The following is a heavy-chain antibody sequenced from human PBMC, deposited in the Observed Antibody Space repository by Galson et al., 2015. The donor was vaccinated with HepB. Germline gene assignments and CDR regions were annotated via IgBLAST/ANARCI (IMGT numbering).Heavy chain of an antibody. J-gene: IGHJ4*02. D-gene: IGHD6-6*01. CDR2: IRSKAYGGTP. V-gene: IGHV3-49*04. Sequence: SLRLSCAASGFTFGDYAVNWVRQAPGKGLEWVGFIRSKAYGGTPEYAASVRGRFSIPRDDSKSIAYLQMNSLRTEDTARYYCTRSGTRRVLASYLDCWGQGTLVTVSS. CDR1: GFTFGDYA. CDR3: TRSGTRRVLASYLDC.